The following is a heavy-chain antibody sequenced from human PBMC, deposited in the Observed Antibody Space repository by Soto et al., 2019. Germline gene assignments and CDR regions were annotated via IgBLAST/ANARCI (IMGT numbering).Heavy chain of an antibody. J-gene: IGHJ4*02. D-gene: IGHD1-26*01. CDR2: IIPIFGTA. Sequence: QVQLVQSGAEVKKPGSSVKVSYKASGGTFSSYAISWVRQAPGQGLEWMGGIIPIFGTANYAQKFQGRVTITADESTSTAYMELSSLRSEDTAVYYCARDRSLHSGTKYYFDYWGQGTLVTVSS. CDR3: ARDRSLHSGTKYYFDY. V-gene: IGHV1-69*12. CDR1: GGTFSSYA.